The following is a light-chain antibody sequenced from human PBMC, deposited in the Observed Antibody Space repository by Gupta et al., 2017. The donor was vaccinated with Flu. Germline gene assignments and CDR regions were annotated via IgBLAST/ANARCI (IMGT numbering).Light chain of an antibody. CDR3: KSFASNIAFL. Sequence: LVTISFSGSTSYIGNYDSVAWYLHDPAKPPILIIFDVSHRPSGIAGRFSVSKSGTTASLTISGLQPEDAADYYFKSFASNIAFLFGTGTKVTVL. V-gene: IGLV2-14*03. J-gene: IGLJ1*01. CDR2: DVS. CDR1: TSYIGNYDS.